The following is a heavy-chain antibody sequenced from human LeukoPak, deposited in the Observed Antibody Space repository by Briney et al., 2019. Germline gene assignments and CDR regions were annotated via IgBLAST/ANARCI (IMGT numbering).Heavy chain of an antibody. J-gene: IGHJ6*03. CDR3: AKDQMTTVTYYYYYYMDV. CDR1: GFTFSSYN. Sequence: PGGSLRLSCAASGFTFSSYNMNWVRQAPGKGLEWVSSISTTSDYIYYADSLKGRLTISRDNAKNSLYLQMNSLRAEDTAVYYCAKDQMTTVTYYYYYYMDVWGKGTTVTISS. V-gene: IGHV3-21*04. CDR2: ISTTSDYI. D-gene: IGHD4-17*01.